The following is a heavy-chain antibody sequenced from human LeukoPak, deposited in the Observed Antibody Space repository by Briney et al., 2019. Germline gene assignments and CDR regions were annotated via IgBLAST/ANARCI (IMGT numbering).Heavy chain of an antibody. Sequence: PSETLSLTCTVSGYSISSDYYWGWIRQPPGKGLEWIGSIYHSGSTYYNPSLKSRVTISVDTSKNQFSLKLSSVTAADTAVYYCAREDTLYDSSGYYGYWGQGTLVTVSS. V-gene: IGHV4-38-2*02. CDR1: GYSISSDYY. D-gene: IGHD3-22*01. CDR2: IYHSGST. J-gene: IGHJ4*02. CDR3: AREDTLYDSSGYYGY.